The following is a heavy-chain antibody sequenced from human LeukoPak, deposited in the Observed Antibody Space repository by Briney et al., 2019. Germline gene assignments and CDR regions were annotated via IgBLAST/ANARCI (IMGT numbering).Heavy chain of an antibody. CDR3: ARHGKGGNYFYGFDI. V-gene: IGHV4-4*09. D-gene: IGHD1-26*01. CDR1: ITSMSHFF. CDR2: IYASGAT. Sequence: SETLSLTCNVSITSMSHFFWSWIRQPPGKGLECIGHIYASGATNYNPSLKSRVTMSVDTSKNQFSLNLSSVTAADTAVYYCARHGKGGNYFYGFDIWGQGTVVTVSS. J-gene: IGHJ3*02.